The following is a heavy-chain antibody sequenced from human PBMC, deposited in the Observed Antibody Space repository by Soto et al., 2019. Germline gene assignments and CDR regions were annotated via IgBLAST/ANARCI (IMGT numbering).Heavy chain of an antibody. V-gene: IGHV1-2*02. Sequence: GASVKVSCKASGYTFTGYYMHWVRQAPGQGLEWMGWINPNSGGTNYAQKFQGRVTMTRDTSISTAYMELSRLRSDDTAVYYCARVVGYSSGWYAGDDAFDIWGQGTMVTVSS. CDR3: ARVVGYSSGWYAGDDAFDI. CDR2: INPNSGGT. CDR1: GYTFTGYY. J-gene: IGHJ3*02. D-gene: IGHD6-19*01.